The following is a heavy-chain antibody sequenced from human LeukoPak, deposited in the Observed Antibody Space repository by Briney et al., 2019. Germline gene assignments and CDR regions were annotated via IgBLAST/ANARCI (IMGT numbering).Heavy chain of an antibody. CDR2: IDSGGST. CDR3: ARDGSGSYKLD. D-gene: IGHD3-10*01. V-gene: IGHV3-53*01. CDR1: GFTVSTSY. Sequence: GGSLRLSCAASGFTVSTSYMSWVRHAPRKRLEWVSVIDSGGSTNYADSVKGRFTISRDNSKNTLYFQMNSLRAEDTAVYYCARDGSGSYKLDWGQGTLVTVSS. J-gene: IGHJ4*02.